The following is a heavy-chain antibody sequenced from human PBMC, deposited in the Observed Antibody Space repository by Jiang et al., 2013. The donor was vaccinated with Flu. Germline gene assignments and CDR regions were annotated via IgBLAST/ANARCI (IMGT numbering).Heavy chain of an antibody. J-gene: IGHJ4*02. Sequence: GLVQPGGSLRLSCAASGFTFSNYWMHWVRQAPGKGLVWVSRIKSDGSSITYADSVKGRFTISRDNAKNTLYLQMNSLRAEDTAVYYCARDGATDYFDYWGQGTLVTVSS. CDR2: IKSDGSSI. V-gene: IGHV3-74*01. CDR3: ARDGATDYFDY. D-gene: IGHD1-26*01. CDR1: GFTFSNYW.